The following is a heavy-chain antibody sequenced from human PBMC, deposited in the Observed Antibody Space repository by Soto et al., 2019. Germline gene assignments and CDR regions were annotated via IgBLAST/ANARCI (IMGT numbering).Heavy chain of an antibody. CDR1: GYTFTGYY. CDR3: ARDRGGYDFWSGTPWGY. J-gene: IGHJ4*02. CDR2: INPNSGGT. Sequence: ASVKVSCKASGYTFTGYYMHWVRQAPGQGLEWMGWINPNSGGTNYAQKFQGRVTMTRDTSISTAYMELSRLRSDDTAVYYCARDRGGYDFWSGTPWGYWGQGTLVTVSS. D-gene: IGHD3-3*01. V-gene: IGHV1-2*02.